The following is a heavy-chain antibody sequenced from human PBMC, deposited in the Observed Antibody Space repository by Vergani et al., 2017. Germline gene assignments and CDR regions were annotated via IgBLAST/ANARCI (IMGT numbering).Heavy chain of an antibody. CDR3: AKDPSWGYTQDYYMDV. V-gene: IGHV3-9*01. CDR1: GFTFDDYA. D-gene: IGHD1-1*01. CDR2: ISWNSGSI. Sequence: EVQLVESGGGLVQPGRSLRLSCAASGFTFDDYAMHWVRQAPGKGLEWVSGISWNSGSIGYADSVKGRFTISRDHAKNSLYLQMNSLRAEDTALYYCAKDPSWGYTQDYYMDVWGKGTTVTVSS. J-gene: IGHJ6*03.